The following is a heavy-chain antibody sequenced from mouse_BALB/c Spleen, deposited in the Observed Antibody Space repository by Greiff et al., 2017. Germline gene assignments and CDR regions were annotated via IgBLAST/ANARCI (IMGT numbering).Heavy chain of an antibody. D-gene: IGHD2-10*01. CDR2: IWSGGST. CDR1: GFSLTSYG. Sequence: QVQLQQSGPGLVQPSQSLSITCTVSGFSLTSYGVHWVRQSPGKGLEWLGVIWSGGSTDYNAAFISRLSISKDNSKSQVFFKMNSLQANDTAIYYCARNKETYYGNYGIAYWGQGTLVTVSA. J-gene: IGHJ3*01. V-gene: IGHV2-2*02. CDR3: ARNKETYYGNYGIAY.